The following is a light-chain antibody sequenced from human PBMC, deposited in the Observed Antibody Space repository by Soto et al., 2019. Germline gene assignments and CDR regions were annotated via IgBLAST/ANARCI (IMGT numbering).Light chain of an antibody. CDR2: GAS. J-gene: IGKJ5*01. Sequence: PDSQNVSSGGRATLSCRASQSVDNNHVAWYQQGRGLPPRLLIHGASNRATGIPARFSGSGSATDFTLPSISLEPAYVAVYPCQQRSNSPPTLGPGTRLEIK. CDR3: QQRSNSPPT. CDR1: QSVDNN. V-gene: IGKV3-11*01.